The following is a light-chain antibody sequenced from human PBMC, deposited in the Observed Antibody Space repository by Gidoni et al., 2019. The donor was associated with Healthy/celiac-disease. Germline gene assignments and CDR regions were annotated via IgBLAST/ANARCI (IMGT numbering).Light chain of an antibody. CDR3: QQYDNLPLT. J-gene: IGKJ3*01. CDR1: QDISNY. Sequence: IQMTHSPSSLSASVGDRVTITCQASQDISNYLNWYQHKPGKAPKLLICDASNLETGVPSRFSGSGSGTDFTFTISSLQPEDIATYYCQQYDNLPLTFGPXTKVDIK. CDR2: DAS. V-gene: IGKV1-33*01.